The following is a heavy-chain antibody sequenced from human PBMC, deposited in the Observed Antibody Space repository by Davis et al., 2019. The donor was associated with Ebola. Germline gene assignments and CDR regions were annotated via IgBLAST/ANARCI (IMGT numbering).Heavy chain of an antibody. CDR2: ISGSGGST. D-gene: IGHD5-18*01. J-gene: IGHJ4*02. Sequence: GESLKISCAASGFTFSSYAMSWVRQAPGKGLEWVSAISGSGGSTYYADSVKGRFTISRDNSKNTLYLQMNSLRAEDTAVYYCAKATTAGYSYGQYFDYWGQGTLVTVSS. V-gene: IGHV3-23*01. CDR1: GFTFSSYA. CDR3: AKATTAGYSYGQYFDY.